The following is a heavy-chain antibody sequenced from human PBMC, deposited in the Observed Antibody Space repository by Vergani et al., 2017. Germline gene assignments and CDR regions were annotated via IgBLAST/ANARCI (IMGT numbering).Heavy chain of an antibody. CDR1: GFTFSSYS. CDR2: ISSSSSYT. D-gene: IGHD6-25*01. V-gene: IGHV3-48*04. Sequence: EVQLVESGGGLVQPGGSLRLSCAASGFTFSSYSMNWVRQAPGKGLEWVSYISSSSSYTNYADSVKGRFTISRDNAKNSLYLQMNSLRAEDTAVYYCARVIATEGYFDYWGQGTLVTVSS. J-gene: IGHJ4*02. CDR3: ARVIATEGYFDY.